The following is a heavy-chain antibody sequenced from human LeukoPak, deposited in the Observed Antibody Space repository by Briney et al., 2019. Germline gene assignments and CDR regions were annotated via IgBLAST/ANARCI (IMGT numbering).Heavy chain of an antibody. CDR1: GFTLSSYA. Sequence: GGSLRLSCAASGFTLSSYAMNWVRQTPGKGLEWILYISSGSNTVYYADSVKGRFTTSRDNAKNSLYLQMDSLRADDTAVYYCAREGSGSYGIGEYWGQGTPVTVSS. CDR2: ISSGSNTV. D-gene: IGHD1-26*01. CDR3: AREGSGSYGIGEY. J-gene: IGHJ4*02. V-gene: IGHV3-48*01.